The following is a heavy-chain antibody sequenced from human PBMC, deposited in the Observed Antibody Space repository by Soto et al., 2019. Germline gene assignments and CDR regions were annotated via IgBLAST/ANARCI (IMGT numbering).Heavy chain of an antibody. CDR2: LSGSGGST. CDR3: AKGEIAAHPPADNYYYYYDMDV. D-gene: IGHD6-6*01. Sequence: EVQLLESGGGLVKPGGSLRLSCAASGFTFSSYAMSWVRQAPGKGLEWVSALSGSGGSTYYADTVKGRFTISRDNSKNTLYMQMNSLRAEDTAVYYFAKGEIAAHPPADNYYYYYDMDVWGKGTTVTVSS. J-gene: IGHJ6*03. V-gene: IGHV3-23*01. CDR1: GFTFSSYA.